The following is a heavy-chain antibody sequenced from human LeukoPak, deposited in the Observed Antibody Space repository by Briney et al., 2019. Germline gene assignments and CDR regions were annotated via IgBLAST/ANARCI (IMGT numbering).Heavy chain of an antibody. J-gene: IGHJ5*02. D-gene: IGHD3-22*01. CDR1: GFTFSSYA. CDR3: AKGSSGYFVDL. V-gene: IGHV3-23*01. CDR2: VTSRGVGT. Sequence: GGSLRLSCTDSGFTFSSYALAWVRQAPGKGLEWVAAVTSRGVGTHYADSVKGRFTISRDNSKNTLFLQMNNLRAEDTALYYCAKGSSGYFVDLWGQGTLVTVSS.